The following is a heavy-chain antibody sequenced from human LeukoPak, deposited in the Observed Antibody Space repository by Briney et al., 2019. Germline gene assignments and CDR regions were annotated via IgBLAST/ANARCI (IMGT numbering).Heavy chain of an antibody. Sequence: GRSLRLSCAASGFTFSTYAMNWVRQAPGRGLEWVSYINSISETIYYADSVKGRFTISRDNAKNSLYLQMNSLRDEDTAVYYCARDHAASGSFYDYWGQGTLVTVSS. CDR2: INSISETI. CDR3: ARDHAASGSFYDY. V-gene: IGHV3-48*02. CDR1: GFTFSTYA. D-gene: IGHD3-10*01. J-gene: IGHJ4*02.